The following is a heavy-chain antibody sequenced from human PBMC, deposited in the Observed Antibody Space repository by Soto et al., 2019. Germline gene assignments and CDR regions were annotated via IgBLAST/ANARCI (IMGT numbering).Heavy chain of an antibody. CDR3: ARPDYYDSSGYLGGFGYYFDY. J-gene: IGHJ4*02. Sequence: GXSVKVSVRGSCYTFTSDGISWVRQAPVQGLEWMGWISAYNGNTNYAQKLQGRVTMTTDTSTSTAYMELRSLRSDDKAVYYCARPDYYDSSGYLGGFGYYFDYWGQGTLVTVYS. V-gene: IGHV1-18*04. CDR1: CYTFTSDG. D-gene: IGHD3-22*01. CDR2: ISAYNGNT.